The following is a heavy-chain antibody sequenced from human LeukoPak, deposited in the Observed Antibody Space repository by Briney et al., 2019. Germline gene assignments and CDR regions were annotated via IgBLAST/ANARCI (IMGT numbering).Heavy chain of an antibody. Sequence: ASVKVSCKASGYTFTNYYIHWVRQAPGQWLEWMGLINPSGGVTTYAQKFQGRVTMTRDTSTSTVYMELSSLRSEDTAMYYCARDQDCDYWGQGTLVTVSS. J-gene: IGHJ4*02. CDR2: INPSGGVT. CDR3: ARDQDCDY. V-gene: IGHV1-46*01. CDR1: GYTFTNYY.